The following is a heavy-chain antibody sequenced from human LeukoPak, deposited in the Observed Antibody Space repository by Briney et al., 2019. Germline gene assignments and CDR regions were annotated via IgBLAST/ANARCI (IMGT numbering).Heavy chain of an antibody. J-gene: IGHJ4*02. V-gene: IGHV3-23*01. CDR2: ISDSAVNT. D-gene: IGHD3-9*01. CDR3: AKTRAYYDILTPADY. Sequence: GGSLRLSCAASGLAFNSYGMSWARQAPGKGLEWVSAISDSAVNTYYAASVKGRFTVSRDNSNSTLYLQMNSLRAEDTAVYYCAKTRAYYDILTPADYWGQGTLVTVSS. CDR1: GLAFNSYG.